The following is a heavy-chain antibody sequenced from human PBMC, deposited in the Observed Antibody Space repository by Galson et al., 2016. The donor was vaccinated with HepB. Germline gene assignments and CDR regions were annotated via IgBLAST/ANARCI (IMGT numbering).Heavy chain of an antibody. CDR2: IGRSRSAI. V-gene: IGHV3-48*01. D-gene: IGHD2-21*01. CDR3: SNLGVVATERRPVRRFAP. CDR1: GFMFSDYS. Sequence: SLRLSCAASGFMFSDYSMNWVRQAPGKGLEWVSYIGRSRSAISYADSVKGRFIISRDNGKNSLYLQMNSLRGEDTAVYYCSNLGVVATERRPVRRFAPWGQGTLVTVSS. J-gene: IGHJ5*02.